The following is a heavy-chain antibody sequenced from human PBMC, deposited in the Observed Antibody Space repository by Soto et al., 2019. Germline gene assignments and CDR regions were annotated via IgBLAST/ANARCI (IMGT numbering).Heavy chain of an antibody. J-gene: IGHJ6*01. CDR3: AATAMVTSGGMDV. CDR1: GFTFSTFS. D-gene: IGHD5-18*01. Sequence: PGESLRLSFRASGFTFSTFSMNWVRQAPGKGLEWVSFISSSSSTIYYADSVKGRFTISRDNAKNSLYLQMNSLRDEDTAVYYCAATAMVTSGGMDVWG. CDR2: ISSSSSTI. V-gene: IGHV3-48*02.